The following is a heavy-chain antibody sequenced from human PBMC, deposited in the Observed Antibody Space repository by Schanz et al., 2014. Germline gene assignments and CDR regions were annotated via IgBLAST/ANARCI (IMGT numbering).Heavy chain of an antibody. CDR2: INSVGSNT. D-gene: IGHD4-17*01. CDR1: GFTFSSHW. V-gene: IGHV3-74*01. J-gene: IGHJ3*02. CDR3: ARKMKLGVYGGKGHDSLDI. Sequence: EVQLLESGGGLVQPGGSLRLSCAASGFTFSSHWMHWVRQDPGKGLVWVARINSVGSNTDYADSVTGRFTISRDNAENTLFLQMNSLRAEDTAVYYCARKMKLGVYGGKGHDSLDIWGQGTMVTVSS.